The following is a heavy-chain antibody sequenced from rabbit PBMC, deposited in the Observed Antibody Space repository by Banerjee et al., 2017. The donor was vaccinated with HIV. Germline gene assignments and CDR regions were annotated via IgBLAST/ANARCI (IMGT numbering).Heavy chain of an antibody. D-gene: IGHD2-1*01. CDR2: IYTGGSGST. J-gene: IGHJ6*01. CDR1: GFDINTYY. CDR3: ARSKMTGFFSL. Sequence: QEQLEESGGDLVKPEGSLTLTCTASGFDINTYYMGWVRQAPGKGLEWIGCIYTGGSGSTWYASWVNGRFTISRSASLNTVTLQMTSLTAADTATYFCARSKMTGFFSLWGQGTLVTVS. V-gene: IGHV1S47*01.